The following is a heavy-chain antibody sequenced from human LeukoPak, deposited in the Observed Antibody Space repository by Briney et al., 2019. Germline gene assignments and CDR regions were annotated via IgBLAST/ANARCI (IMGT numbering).Heavy chain of an antibody. Sequence: GGSLRLSCAASGYTFDDYAMHWVRQAPGKGLEWVSGISWNSGSIGYADSVKGQFTISRDNAKNSLYLQMNSLRAEDTALYYCAKEIVKGAYCSSTSCFTAGGYGMDVWGQGTTVTVSS. CDR2: ISWNSGSI. CDR1: GYTFDDYA. J-gene: IGHJ6*02. CDR3: AKEIVKGAYCSSTSCFTAGGYGMDV. V-gene: IGHV3-9*01. D-gene: IGHD2-2*01.